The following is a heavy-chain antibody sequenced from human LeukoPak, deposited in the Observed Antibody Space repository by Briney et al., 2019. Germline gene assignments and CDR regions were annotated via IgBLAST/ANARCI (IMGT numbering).Heavy chain of an antibody. CDR1: GFTFSSYG. D-gene: IGHD6-13*01. CDR3: AKALPYSIAAAGDPYYFDY. CDR2: IRYDGSNK. V-gene: IGHV3-30*02. J-gene: IGHJ4*02. Sequence: YPGGSLRLSCAASGFTFSSYGMHWVRQAPGKGLEWVAFIRYDGSNKYYADSVKGRFTISRDNSKNTLYLQMNSLRAEDTAVYYCAKALPYSIAAAGDPYYFDYWGQGTLVTVSS.